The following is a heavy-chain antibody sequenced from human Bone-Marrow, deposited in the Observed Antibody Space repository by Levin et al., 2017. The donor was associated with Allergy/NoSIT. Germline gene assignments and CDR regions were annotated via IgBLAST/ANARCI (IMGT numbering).Heavy chain of an antibody. V-gene: IGHV4-61*01. CDR1: GGSVSSGSYY. J-gene: IGHJ6*02. Sequence: SETLSLICRVSGGSVSSGSYYWTWIRQPPGQGLEYIGYVYSTGITNYNPSLKSRLTISIDTSKNEFSLELSSVTAADSAVYYCARRRDSSYYGLDVWGQGTTVTVSS. CDR3: ARRRDSSYYGLDV. CDR2: VYSTGIT.